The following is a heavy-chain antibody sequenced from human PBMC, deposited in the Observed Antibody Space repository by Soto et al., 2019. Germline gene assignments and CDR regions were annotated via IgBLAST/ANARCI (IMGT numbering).Heavy chain of an antibody. V-gene: IGHV3-23*01. J-gene: IGHJ1*01. CDR1: GFTFWSYA. CDR2: ISGSGGTT. Sequence: PGGSLGIACAACGFTFWSYAVSGVRQTQGKGLEWVSAISGSGGTTYYADSVKGRFTISRDNSKNTLYLQMNSLRAEDTAVYYCAKDFGEVTGTLGYFEHRGQGPLVTVSS. D-gene: IGHD3-3*01. CDR3: AKDFGEVTGTLGYFEH.